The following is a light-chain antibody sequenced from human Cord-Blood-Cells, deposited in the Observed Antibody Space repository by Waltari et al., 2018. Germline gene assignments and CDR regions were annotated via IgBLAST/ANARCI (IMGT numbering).Light chain of an antibody. J-gene: IGLJ3*02. CDR2: EVS. CDR3: SSYTSSSTV. CDR1: SSDVGGYNY. V-gene: IGLV2-14*01. Sequence: QSALTQPASVSGSPGQSITISCTGTSSDVGGYNYVSWYQQHPGKAPKLMIYEVSNRPAGVSTRVFGSKSGNTASLTISGLQAEDEADYYCSSYTSSSTVFGGGTKLTVL.